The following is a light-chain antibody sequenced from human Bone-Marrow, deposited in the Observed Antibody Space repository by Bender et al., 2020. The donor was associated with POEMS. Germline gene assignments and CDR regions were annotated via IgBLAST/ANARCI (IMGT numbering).Light chain of an antibody. CDR2: RNN. V-gene: IGLV1-47*01. CDR1: SSNIGNNF. J-gene: IGLJ3*02. Sequence: QSVLTQPPSASGTPGQRVTISCAGSSSNIGNNFVFWYQHLPGTAPKLLIYRNNQRSSGVPDRFSGSKSATSASLAISGLRSEDEADYYCAAWDDSLSAWVFGGGTRLTVL. CDR3: AAWDDSLSAWV.